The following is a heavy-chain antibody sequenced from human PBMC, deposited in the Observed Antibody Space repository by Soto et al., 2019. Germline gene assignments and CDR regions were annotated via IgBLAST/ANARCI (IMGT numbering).Heavy chain of an antibody. Sequence: QVQLQESGPGLAKPSETLSLTCTVSGGSISSYYWSWIRQPPGKGLEWIGYIYYSGSTNYNPSLNSRVPISVDTSKNQFSLKLSSVTAADTAVYYCARRWGSAADYWGQGTLVTVSS. V-gene: IGHV4-59*08. CDR2: IYYSGST. CDR1: GGSISSYY. D-gene: IGHD2-15*01. CDR3: ARRWGSAADY. J-gene: IGHJ4*02.